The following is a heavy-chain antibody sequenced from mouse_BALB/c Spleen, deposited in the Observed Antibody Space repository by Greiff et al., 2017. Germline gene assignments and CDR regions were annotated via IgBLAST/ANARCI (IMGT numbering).Heavy chain of an antibody. CDR2: IDPANGNT. CDR1: GFNIKDTY. Sequence: EVNVVESGAELVKPGASVKLSCTASGFNIKDTYMHWVKQRPEQGLEWIGRIDPANGNTKYDPKFQGKATITADTSSNTAYLQLSSLTSEDTAVYYCARGGYYAWFAYWGQGTLVTVSA. D-gene: IGHD1-1*01. V-gene: IGHV14-3*02. J-gene: IGHJ3*01. CDR3: ARGGYYAWFAY.